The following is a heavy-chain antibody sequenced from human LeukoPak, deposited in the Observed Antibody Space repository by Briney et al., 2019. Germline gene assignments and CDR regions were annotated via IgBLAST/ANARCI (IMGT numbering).Heavy chain of an antibody. CDR1: GFTFSDYY. V-gene: IGHV3-23*01. J-gene: IGHJ4*02. D-gene: IGHD1-26*01. CDR3: AKGRIIGAKSYLDY. CDR2: ISGSGGST. Sequence: GGSLRLSCAASGFTFSDYYMSWVRQAPGKGLEWVSAISGSGGSTYYADSVKGRFTISRDNSKNTLYLQMNSLRAEDTAVYYCAKGRIIGAKSYLDYWGQGTLVTVSS.